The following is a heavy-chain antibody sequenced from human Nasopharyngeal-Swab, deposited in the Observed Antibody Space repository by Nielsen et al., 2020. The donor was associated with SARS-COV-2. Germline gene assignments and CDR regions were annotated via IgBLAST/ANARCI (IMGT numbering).Heavy chain of an antibody. D-gene: IGHD1-26*01. Sequence: VRQAPGKGLEWVANIKQDESEKYYVDSAKGRFTVSRDNAKKSLYLQMNSLRAEDTAVYYCARRISGGYDPWGQGTLVTVSS. CDR3: ARRISGGYDP. CDR2: IKQDESEK. V-gene: IGHV3-7*03. J-gene: IGHJ5*02.